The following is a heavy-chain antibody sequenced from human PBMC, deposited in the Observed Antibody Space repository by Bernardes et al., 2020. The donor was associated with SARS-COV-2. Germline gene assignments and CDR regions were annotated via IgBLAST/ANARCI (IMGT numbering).Heavy chain of an antibody. CDR1: GFTFSSYG. V-gene: IGHV3-33*01. Sequence: GGSLRLSCAASGFTFSSYGMHWVRQAPGKGLEWVAVIWYDGSNKYYADSVKGRFTISRDNSKNTLYLQMNSLRAEDTAVYYCARVKGHGSGSYWGYYYYGMDVWGQGTTVTVSS. CDR3: ARVKGHGSGSYWGYYYYGMDV. J-gene: IGHJ6*02. D-gene: IGHD3-10*01. CDR2: IWYDGSNK.